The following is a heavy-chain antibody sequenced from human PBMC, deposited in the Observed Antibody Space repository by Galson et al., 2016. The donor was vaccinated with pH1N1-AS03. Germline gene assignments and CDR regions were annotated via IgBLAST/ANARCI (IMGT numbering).Heavy chain of an antibody. CDR3: AREPYHPPYFDY. V-gene: IGHV3-48*04. CDR1: GFTFSSSN. Sequence: SLRLSCAASGFTFSSSNMNWVRQAPGKGLEWVSYISSSSSTIYYVDSVKGRFTISRDNAKNTLYLQMNSLRAEDTAIYYCAREPYHPPYFDYWGLGTLVTVAS. J-gene: IGHJ4*02. CDR2: ISSSSSTI.